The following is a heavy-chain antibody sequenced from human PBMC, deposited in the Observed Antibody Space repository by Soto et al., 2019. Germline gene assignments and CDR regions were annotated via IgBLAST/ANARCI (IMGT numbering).Heavy chain of an antibody. Sequence: PSETLSLTCTVTGDSISSRSYYWGWIRQPPGKGLEWSGSIYYSGSTYNNPSLRSRVSMSIDTSKDQFSLKLKSVTAADTALYFCARQRTSVVTQAYFDVWGSGSLVTVSS. CDR3: ARQRTSVVTQAYFDV. V-gene: IGHV4-39*01. CDR1: GDSISSRSYY. CDR2: IYYSGST. D-gene: IGHD2-21*02. J-gene: IGHJ4*02.